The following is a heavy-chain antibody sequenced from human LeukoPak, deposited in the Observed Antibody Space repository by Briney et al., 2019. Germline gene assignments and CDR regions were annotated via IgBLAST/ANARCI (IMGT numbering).Heavy chain of an antibody. D-gene: IGHD2/OR15-2a*01. Sequence: SETLSLNGNVTGVSVSTPHWHWIRQRPGKGLEWIGCLSYTGKTDYNPSLKSRVSISLGSSNNHFSLKLTSVTAADTAVYYCSEGYFEPFDHWGQGILVTVSS. CDR3: SEGYFEPFDH. CDR1: GVSVSTPH. CDR2: LSYTGKT. J-gene: IGHJ4*02. V-gene: IGHV4-59*02.